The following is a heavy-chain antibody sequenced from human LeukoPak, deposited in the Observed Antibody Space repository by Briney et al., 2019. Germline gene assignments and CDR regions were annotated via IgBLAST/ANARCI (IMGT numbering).Heavy chain of an antibody. CDR2: MNPNSGNT. J-gene: IGHJ4*02. Sequence: GASVKVSCKASGYTFTSYDINWVRQATGQGLEGMGGMNPNSGNTGYAQKFQGRVTMTRNTSISTAYMELSSLRSEDTAVYYCARGLRFPYSGQDYWGQGTLVTVSS. V-gene: IGHV1-8*01. D-gene: IGHD1-26*01. CDR3: ARGLRFPYSGQDY. CDR1: GYTFTSYD.